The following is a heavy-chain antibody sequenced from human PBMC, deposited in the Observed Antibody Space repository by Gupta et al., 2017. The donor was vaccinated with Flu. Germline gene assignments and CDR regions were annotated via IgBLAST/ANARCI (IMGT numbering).Heavy chain of an antibody. D-gene: IGHD4-17*01. Sequence: APGQGLEWVGGIVPILGLADYAQKLQGRVTINADRSTNTAYMELSILKSEDTAVYYCASGDDYGDYYYCGMDVWGQGTTVTVSS. CDR3: ASGDDYGDYYYCGMDV. V-gene: IGHV1-69*10. J-gene: IGHJ6*02. CDR2: IVPILGLA.